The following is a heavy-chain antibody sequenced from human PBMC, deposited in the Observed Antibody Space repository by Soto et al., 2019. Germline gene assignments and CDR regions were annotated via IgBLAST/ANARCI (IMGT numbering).Heavy chain of an antibody. J-gene: IGHJ5*02. V-gene: IGHV3-21*01. Sequence: RDSSGVCEVTCRSFTRNRVSQAPGKGLEWVSTISSNSAYIYYTDALRGRFTISRDNAKNSLHLQMNSLRAEDTAVYYCTRDASRDSSARGWFDPWGPGTLVTVSS. D-gene: IGHD6-13*01. CDR3: TRDASRDSSARGWFDP. CDR1: EVTCRSFT. CDR2: ISSNSAYI.